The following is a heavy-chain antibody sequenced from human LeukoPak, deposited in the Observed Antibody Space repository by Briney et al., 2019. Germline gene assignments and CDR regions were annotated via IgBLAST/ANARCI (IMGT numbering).Heavy chain of an antibody. J-gene: IGHJ4*02. D-gene: IGHD3-10*01. CDR2: INHSGST. V-gene: IGHV4-34*01. Sequence: SESLSLTCAVYGGSFSGYYWGWIRQPPGKGLEWIGEINHSGSTNYNPSLKSRLTISVDTSKNQFSLKLSSVTAADMAVYYCARRTSTELTKYYFDYWGQGTLVTVSS. CDR3: ARRTSTELTKYYFDY. CDR1: GGSFSGYY.